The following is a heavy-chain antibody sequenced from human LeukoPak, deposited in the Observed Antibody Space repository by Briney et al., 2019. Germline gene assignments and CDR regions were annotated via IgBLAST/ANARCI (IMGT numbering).Heavy chain of an antibody. CDR1: GFTFSGSA. CDR3: TSSDIVVVPAAHNWFDP. Sequence: GGSLKLSCAASGFTFSGSAMHWVRQAPGKGLEWVGRIRCKANSNATAYAASVKGRFTISRDDSKNTAYLQMNSLKTEDTAVYYCTSSDIVVVPAAHNWFDPWGQGTLGTVSS. D-gene: IGHD2-2*01. J-gene: IGHJ5*02. V-gene: IGHV3-73*01. CDR2: IRCKANSNAT.